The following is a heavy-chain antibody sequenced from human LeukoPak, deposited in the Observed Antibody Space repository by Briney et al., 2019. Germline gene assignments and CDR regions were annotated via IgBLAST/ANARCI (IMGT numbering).Heavy chain of an antibody. V-gene: IGHV3-33*03. CDR1: GFTFTNHA. J-gene: IGHJ4*02. CDR3: AKDWMLAATPIFYFEN. D-gene: IGHD2-15*01. Sequence: PGSSLRLSCVASGFTFTNHAMHWVRQAPDKGLEWVATVSYSGGNEYYADSVKGRFTISRDNSENTLYLQMNSLRADDTATYYCAKDWMLAATPIFYFENWGQGILVTVSS. CDR2: VSYSGGNE.